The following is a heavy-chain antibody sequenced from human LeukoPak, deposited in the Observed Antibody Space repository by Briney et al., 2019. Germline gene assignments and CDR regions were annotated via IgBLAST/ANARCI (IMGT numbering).Heavy chain of an antibody. V-gene: IGHV3-30*04. J-gene: IGHJ4*02. Sequence: GGSLRLSCAASGFTFSSYAMHWVRQAPGKGLEWVTVISYDGTNKYYTDSVKGRFTISRDNAKNSVYLQMNRLRAEDTAVYYCARDGVGATPEGWFDYWGQGTLVTVSS. CDR2: ISYDGTNK. D-gene: IGHD1-26*01. CDR3: ARDGVGATPEGWFDY. CDR1: GFTFSSYA.